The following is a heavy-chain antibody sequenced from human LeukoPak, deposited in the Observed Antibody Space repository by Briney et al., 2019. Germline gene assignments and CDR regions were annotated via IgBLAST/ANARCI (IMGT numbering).Heavy chain of an antibody. V-gene: IGHV3-7*01. CDR3: ARDTYRFDDF. CDR1: GFTPCIYW. CDR2: ISEDGSST. Sequence: GGSLRLSCAASGFTPCIYWMSCVRQTPGDGLYWVASISEDGSSTYYVDSVKGRFTISRDNAKNSLYLQMNNVRVEDAAVYYCARDTYRFDDFWGQGALVTVSS. J-gene: IGHJ4*02.